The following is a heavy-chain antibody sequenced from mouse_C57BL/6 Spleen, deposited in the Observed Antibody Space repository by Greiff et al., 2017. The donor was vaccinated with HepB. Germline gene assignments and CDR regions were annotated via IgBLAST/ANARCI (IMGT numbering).Heavy chain of an antibody. D-gene: IGHD3-2*02. CDR2: IRLKSDNYAT. J-gene: IGHJ2*01. CDR3: TAGSSGTGY. V-gene: IGHV6-3*01. Sequence: DVMLVESGGGLVQPGGSMKLSCVASGFTFSNYWMNWVRQSPEKGLEWVAQIRLKSDNYATHYAESVKGRFTISRDDSKSSVYLQMNNLRAEDTGIYYCTAGSSGTGYWGQGTTLTVSS. CDR1: GFTFSNYW.